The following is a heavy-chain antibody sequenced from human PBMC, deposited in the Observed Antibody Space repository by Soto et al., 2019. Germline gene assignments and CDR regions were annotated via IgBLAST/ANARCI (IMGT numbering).Heavy chain of an antibody. J-gene: IGHJ5*02. Sequence: QVTVKESGPVLVKPTETLTLTWTVSGFSLSNAGLGVSWIRQPPGKALEWLAHIFSNDEISYSTSLKSRLTISKDTAKSQVVLIMTNMDPVDRATYYCASTYSSSWSWFDPWGQGTLVTVSS. D-gene: IGHD6-13*01. CDR3: ASTYSSSWSWFDP. CDR2: IFSNDEI. CDR1: GFSLSNAGLG. V-gene: IGHV2-26*01.